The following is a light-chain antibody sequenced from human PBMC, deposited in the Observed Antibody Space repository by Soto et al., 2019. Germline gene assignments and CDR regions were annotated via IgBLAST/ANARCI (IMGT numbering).Light chain of an antibody. CDR1: QSISSW. J-gene: IGKJ5*01. CDR3: QQYNSYPIT. Sequence: DIQMTQYHSTLSASVGDRVTITCRASQSISSWLAWYQQKPGKAPKLLIYDASNLESGVPSRFSGSGSGTEFTLTISSLQPDDFATYYCQQYNSYPITFGQGTRLAIK. CDR2: DAS. V-gene: IGKV1-5*01.